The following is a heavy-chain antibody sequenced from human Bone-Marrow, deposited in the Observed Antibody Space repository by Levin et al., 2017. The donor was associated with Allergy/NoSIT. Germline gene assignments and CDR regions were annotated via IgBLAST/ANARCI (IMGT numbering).Heavy chain of an antibody. Sequence: ASVKVSCRASGYTFANYAVHWVRQAPGQGLEWVGWFNTGDGSTRYSQKFLGRITITSDTSANTVYMDLSSLTSEDTALYYCASGDCSSGSCSYFDYWGQGTLVSVSS. J-gene: IGHJ4*02. D-gene: IGHD2-15*01. CDR1: GYTFANYA. CDR3: ASGDCSSGSCSYFDY. V-gene: IGHV1-3*04. CDR2: FNTGDGST.